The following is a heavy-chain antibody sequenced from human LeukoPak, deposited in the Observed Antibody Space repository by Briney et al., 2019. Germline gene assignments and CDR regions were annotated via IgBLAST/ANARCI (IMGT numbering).Heavy chain of an antibody. J-gene: IGHJ6*04. CDR1: GGSFSGYY. D-gene: IGHD2-2*01. V-gene: IGHV4-34*01. CDR3: ARGPIVVVPAAIGYYYYGMDV. Sequence: SENLSLTCAVYGGSFSGYYWSWIRQPPGKGLEWIGEINHSGSTNYNPSLKSRVTISVDTSKNQFSLKLSSVTAADTAVYYCARGPIVVVPAAIGYYYYGMDVWGKGTTVTVSS. CDR2: INHSGST.